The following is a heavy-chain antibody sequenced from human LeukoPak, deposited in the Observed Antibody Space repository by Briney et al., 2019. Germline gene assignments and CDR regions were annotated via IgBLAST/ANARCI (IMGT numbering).Heavy chain of an antibody. Sequence: SETLSLTCTVSGGSISSYYWSWIRQPPGKGLDWIGYIYYSGSTNYNPSLKSRVTISVDTSKNQFSLKLSPVTAADTAVYYCARDRKGSGYSYGYDYWGQGTLVTVSS. CDR1: GGSISSYY. V-gene: IGHV4-59*01. J-gene: IGHJ4*02. CDR3: ARDRKGSGYSYGYDY. CDR2: IYYSGST. D-gene: IGHD5-18*01.